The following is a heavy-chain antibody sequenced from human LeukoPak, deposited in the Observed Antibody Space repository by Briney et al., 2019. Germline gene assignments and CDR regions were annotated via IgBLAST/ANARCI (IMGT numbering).Heavy chain of an antibody. CDR1: GFPSSASA. CDR3: ARDRPTIAAAIQYYFDY. D-gene: IGHD6-13*01. CDR2: ILSTGTT. J-gene: IGHJ4*02. V-gene: IGHV3-69-1*01. Sequence: TGGSLRLSCAASGFPSSASAMTWVRQAPGKGLEWVSHILSTGTTYYADSMRGRFTISRDNAKNSLYLQMNSLRAEDTAVYYCARDRPTIAAAIQYYFDYWGQGTLVTVSS.